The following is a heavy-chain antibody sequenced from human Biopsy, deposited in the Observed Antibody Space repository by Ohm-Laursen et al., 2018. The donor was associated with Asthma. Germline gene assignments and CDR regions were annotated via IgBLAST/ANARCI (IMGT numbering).Heavy chain of an antibody. CDR1: GFTVSTNG. V-gene: IGHV3-53*01. CDR2: IYSSGGT. Sequence: SLRLSCAASGFTVSTNGMRWVRQPPGKGLEWVSVIYSSGGTYYADSVQGRVTISRDKSKNTLSLQMNSLTAEDTAVYYCARGDSSNWSHYYFDYWGQGTLVTVSS. D-gene: IGHD3-22*01. J-gene: IGHJ4*02. CDR3: ARGDSSNWSHYYFDY.